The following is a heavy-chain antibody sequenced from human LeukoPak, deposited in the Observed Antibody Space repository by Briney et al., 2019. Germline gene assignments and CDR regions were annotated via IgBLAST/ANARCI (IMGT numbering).Heavy chain of an antibody. J-gene: IGHJ4*02. CDR3: ATSHTLDY. CDR1: GFTFSSYW. Sequence: GGSLRLSCAAPGFTFSSYWMSWVRQAPGKGLEWVANIKQDGSEKYYVDSVKGRFTISRDNAKSSLYLQMNSLRAEDTAVYYCATSHTLDYWGQGTLVTVSS. CDR2: IKQDGSEK. V-gene: IGHV3-7*03.